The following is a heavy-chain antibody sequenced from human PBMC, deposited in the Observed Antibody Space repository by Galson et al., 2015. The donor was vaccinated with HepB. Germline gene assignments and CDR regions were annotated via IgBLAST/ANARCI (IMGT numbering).Heavy chain of an antibody. J-gene: IGHJ4*02. CDR3: AKDRPYDNGWGYTSDY. Sequence: SLRLSCAASGFTFSSYAMSWVRQAPGKGLEWVSVMSGSGGSTYYADSVKGRFTISRDNSKNTLYLQMNSLRVEDTAIYYCAKDRPYDNGWGYTSDYWGQGTLVTVSS. CDR1: GFTFSSYA. CDR2: MSGSGGST. V-gene: IGHV3-23*01. D-gene: IGHD3-22*01.